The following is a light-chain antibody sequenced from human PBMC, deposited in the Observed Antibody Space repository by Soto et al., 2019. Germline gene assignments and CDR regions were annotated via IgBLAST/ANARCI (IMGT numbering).Light chain of an antibody. CDR3: QQYNSYRT. J-gene: IGKJ1*01. V-gene: IGKV1-5*01. CDR2: DAS. CDR1: QSINRW. Sequence: DIQMTQSPSTLSAFVGDRVTITCRARQSINRWLAWYQQKPGKAPKLLIFDASTLETGVPSRFSGSGSGTEFTLTISSLQHDDSGTYYCQQYNSYRTFGQGTKVDIK.